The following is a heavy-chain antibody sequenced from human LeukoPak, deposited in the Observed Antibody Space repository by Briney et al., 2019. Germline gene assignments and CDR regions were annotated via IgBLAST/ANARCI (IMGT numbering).Heavy chain of an antibody. J-gene: IGHJ4*02. CDR3: AREGCSSTNCYPPFDS. CDR1: GDSISSGSYY. D-gene: IGHD2-2*01. CDR2: IYVTGRT. Sequence: SQTLSLTCTVSGDSISSGSYYWSWIRHPAGKGLEWIGRIYVTGRTNYNPSLRSGVTLSRNTSQKPFSLKLSSLTPTETAGISCAREGCSSTNCYPPFDSWGQGTLVTISS. V-gene: IGHV4-61*02.